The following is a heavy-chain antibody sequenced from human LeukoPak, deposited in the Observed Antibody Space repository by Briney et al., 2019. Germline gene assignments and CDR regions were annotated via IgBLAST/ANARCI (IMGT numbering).Heavy chain of an antibody. CDR3: ARAFSYYDFWSGYSDY. D-gene: IGHD3-3*01. J-gene: IGHJ4*02. CDR1: GFTFTNYA. CDR2: ISSNGDST. Sequence: GGSLRLSCAASGFTFTNYAMHCARQAPGKALEYVSAISSNGDSTYYANSVKGRFTIGRDTSTNTLYLQMGSLRVGDTAVYYCARAFSYYDFWSGYSDYWGQGTLVTVSS. V-gene: IGHV3-64*01.